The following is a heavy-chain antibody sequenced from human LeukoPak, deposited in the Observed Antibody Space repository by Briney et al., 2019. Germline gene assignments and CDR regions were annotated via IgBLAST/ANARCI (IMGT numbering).Heavy chain of an antibody. CDR1: GGTFNTYG. CDR3: ARVLRYASPYFDI. Sequence: ASVKVSCKASGGTFNTYGFNRVRQAPGQGLEWMGGIIPFVGPAKYAQSFQGRVTITADESTSTAYMELSSLTSEDTAMYFCARVLRYASPYFDIWGQGTLVTVSS. CDR2: IIPFVGPA. J-gene: IGHJ4*02. D-gene: IGHD4-17*01. V-gene: IGHV1-69*13.